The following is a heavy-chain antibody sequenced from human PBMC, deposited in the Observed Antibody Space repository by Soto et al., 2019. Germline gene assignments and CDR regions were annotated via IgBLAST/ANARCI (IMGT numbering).Heavy chain of an antibody. D-gene: IGHD2-15*01. CDR3: AHLVVAGLTYYFDY. V-gene: IGHV2-5*02. Sequence: QITLKESGPTLVKPTQTLTLTCTFSGFSLSTSAVGVGWIRQPPGKAREWLAFIYWDDDKRYSPSLKSSLTITKDTSKNQVVLAMSNMDPVDTATYYCAHLVVAGLTYYFDYGGQGTLVTVSS. J-gene: IGHJ4*02. CDR2: IYWDDDK. CDR1: GFSLSTSAVG.